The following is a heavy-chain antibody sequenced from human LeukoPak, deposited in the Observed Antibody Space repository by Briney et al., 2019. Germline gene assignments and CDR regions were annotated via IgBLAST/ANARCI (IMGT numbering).Heavy chain of an antibody. V-gene: IGHV3-7*01. CDR3: ATYSSLNAREFQY. CDR1: GFTFSNYW. D-gene: IGHD3-22*01. Sequence: GGSLRLSCEGSGFTFSNYWMSWVRQAPGKGLEWVANIKTDGSEKYYVDSVKGRFTISRDNAENSLYLQMNSLRAEDTAVYYCATYSSLNAREFQYWGQGTLVTVSS. CDR2: IKTDGSEK. J-gene: IGHJ1*01.